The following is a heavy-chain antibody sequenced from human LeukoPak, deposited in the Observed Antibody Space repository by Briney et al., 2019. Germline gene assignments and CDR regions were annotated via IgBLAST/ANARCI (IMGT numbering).Heavy chain of an antibody. Sequence: GGSLRLSCAASGFPFSDHEMNWVRQAPGKGLEWVANIKQDGSEKYYVDSVKGRFTISRDNAKNSLYLQMNSLRAEDTAVYYCARENWPWGRGTLVTVSS. CDR3: ARENWP. CDR2: IKQDGSEK. J-gene: IGHJ5*02. D-gene: IGHD1-1*01. V-gene: IGHV3-7*05. CDR1: GFPFSDHE.